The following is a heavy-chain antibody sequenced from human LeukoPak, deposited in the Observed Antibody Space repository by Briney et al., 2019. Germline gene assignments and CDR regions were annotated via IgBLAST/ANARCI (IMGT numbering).Heavy chain of an antibody. D-gene: IGHD3-22*01. CDR3: AKDGYNYDSSGYFDY. CDR2: ISGSGGAT. Sequence: GGSLRPSCAASGFTFSTYAMHWVRQPPGKGLEWVSAISGSGGATYHADADSVKGGFIISRDNSKNTLYLQINSLRVEDTAVYYCAKDGYNYDSSGYFDYWGQGTLVTVSS. J-gene: IGHJ4*02. V-gene: IGHV3-23*01. CDR1: GFTFSTYA.